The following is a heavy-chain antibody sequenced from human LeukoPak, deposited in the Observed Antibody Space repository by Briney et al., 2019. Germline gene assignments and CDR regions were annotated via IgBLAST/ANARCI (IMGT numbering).Heavy chain of an antibody. J-gene: IGHJ4*02. CDR2: INHSGST. Sequence: PSETLSLTCAVYGGSFSGYYWSWIRQPPGKGLEWIGEINHSGSTNYNPSLKSRVTISVDTSKNQFSLKLSSVTAADTAVYYCAREPDVPAAKNFDYWGQGTLVTVSS. D-gene: IGHD2-2*01. V-gene: IGHV4-34*01. CDR3: AREPDVPAAKNFDY. CDR1: GGSFSGYY.